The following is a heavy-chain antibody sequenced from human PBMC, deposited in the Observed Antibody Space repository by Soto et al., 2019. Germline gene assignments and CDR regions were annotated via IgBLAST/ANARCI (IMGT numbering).Heavy chain of an antibody. J-gene: IGHJ4*02. D-gene: IGHD4-17*01. CDR3: AHLGDSGDYFR. V-gene: IGHV2-5*02. CDR1: GFSLSRSGVG. Sequence: QIPLKESGPTVVKPKQTLTLTCTFSGFSLSRSGVGVDWIRQSPGKAPEWLAVVYWDDDKRYSPSLTSRLTVTKDTSKNQLVLSITNMDPVDTATYHCAHLGDSGDYFRWGQGTLVTVSS. CDR2: VYWDDDK.